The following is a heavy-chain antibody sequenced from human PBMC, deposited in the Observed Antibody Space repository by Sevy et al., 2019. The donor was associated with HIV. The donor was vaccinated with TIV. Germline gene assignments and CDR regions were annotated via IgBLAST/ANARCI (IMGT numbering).Heavy chain of an antibody. CDR2: IKSNSDGGTT. D-gene: IGHD3-10*01. J-gene: IGHJ4*02. Sequence: GGSLRLSCAASGFSLETFWIHWVRQAPGKGLEWVGRIKSNSDGGTTDYAAPLEGRFTMSRDDSENKISLQINNLKIEDTAVYYCATAPGTGYWGQGTLVTVSS. V-gene: IGHV3-15*01. CDR1: GFSLETFW. CDR3: ATAPGTGY.